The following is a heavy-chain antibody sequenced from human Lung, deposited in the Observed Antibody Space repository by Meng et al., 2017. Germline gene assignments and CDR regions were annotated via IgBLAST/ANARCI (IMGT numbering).Heavy chain of an antibody. J-gene: IGHJ4*02. CDR2: ITGDGSST. CDR1: GSTFSKPW. CDR3: ARGGVNTDD. D-gene: IGHD4-17*01. V-gene: IGHV3-74*01. Sequence: VQVGAGGGGFVPVGGLLIFCSAPCGSTFSKPWMHWVRQAPGKGLEWVSRITGDGSSTIYADSVQGRFTMSRDNDKNTLSLQMNSLRAEDTAVYYCARGGVNTDDWGQGTLVTVSS.